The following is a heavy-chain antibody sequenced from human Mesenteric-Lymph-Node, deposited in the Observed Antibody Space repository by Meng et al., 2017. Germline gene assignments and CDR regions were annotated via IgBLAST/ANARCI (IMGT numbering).Heavy chain of an antibody. CDR2: IYQTGST. CDR3: ARDPTAVAGYFDY. CDR1: GASISRDW. V-gene: IGHV4-4*02. J-gene: IGHJ4*02. Sequence: QGRLKESGPGLWKASAPLSFTVAVSGASISRDWWSWVRQPPGKGLEWIGEIYQTGSTNYNPSLKSRVTISIDKSKNQFSLKLTSVTAADTALYYCARDPTAVAGYFDYWGRGTLVTVSS. D-gene: IGHD6-19*01.